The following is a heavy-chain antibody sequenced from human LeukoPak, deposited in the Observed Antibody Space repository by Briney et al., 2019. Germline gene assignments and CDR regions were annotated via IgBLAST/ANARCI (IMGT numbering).Heavy chain of an antibody. CDR3: ASAQYCSSTSCHYYYGMDV. J-gene: IGHJ6*02. Sequence: SETLSLTCAVYGGSFSGYYWGWIRQRPGKGLEWIGEINHSGSTNYNPSLKSRVTISVDTSKNQFSLKLSSVTAADTAVYYCASAQYCSSTSCHYYYGMDVWGQGTTVTVSS. D-gene: IGHD2-2*01. V-gene: IGHV4-34*01. CDR1: GGSFSGYY. CDR2: INHSGST.